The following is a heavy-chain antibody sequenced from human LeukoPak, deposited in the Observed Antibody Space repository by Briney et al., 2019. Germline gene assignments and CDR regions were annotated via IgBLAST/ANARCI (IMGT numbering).Heavy chain of an antibody. CDR1: GFTFGDYA. V-gene: IGHV3-49*03. CDR3: TRDAAYGGYHFDY. Sequence: GGSLRLSCTASGFTFGDYAMSWFRQAPGKGLEWVGFIRSKAYGGTTEYAASVKGRFTISRDDSKSIAYLQMNSLKTEDTAVYYCTRDAAYGGYHFDYWGQGTLVTVSS. CDR2: IRSKAYGGTT. D-gene: IGHD5-12*01. J-gene: IGHJ4*02.